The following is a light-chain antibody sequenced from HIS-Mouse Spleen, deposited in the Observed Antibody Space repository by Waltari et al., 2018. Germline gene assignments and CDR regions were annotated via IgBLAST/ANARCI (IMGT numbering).Light chain of an antibody. CDR3: YSTDSSGNHRV. CDR2: EDS. Sequence: SYELTQPPSVSASPGQTARITCSGYALPKNYAYWYQQKSGQAPVLVIYEDSKRPSGIPERFSGSSSGTMATLTIRGAQVEDEADYYCYSTDSSGNHRVFGGGTKLTVL. V-gene: IGLV3-10*01. CDR1: ALPKNY. J-gene: IGLJ2*01.